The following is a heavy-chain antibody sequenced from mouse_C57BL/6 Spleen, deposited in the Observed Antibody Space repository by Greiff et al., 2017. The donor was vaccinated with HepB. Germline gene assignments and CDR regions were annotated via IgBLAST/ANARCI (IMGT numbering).Heavy chain of an antibody. D-gene: IGHD1-1*01. CDR3: ARETSTVVAPVQYFDG. CDR2: ILPGSGST. CDR1: GYTFTGYW. J-gene: IGHJ1*03. Sequence: VKLVESGAELMKPGASVKLSCKATGYTFTGYWLEGVKQRPGHGLEWIGEILPGSGSTNYNEKFKGKATFTADTSSNTAYMQLSSLTTEDSAIYYCARETSTVVAPVQYFDGWGTGTTATVSS. V-gene: IGHV1-9*01.